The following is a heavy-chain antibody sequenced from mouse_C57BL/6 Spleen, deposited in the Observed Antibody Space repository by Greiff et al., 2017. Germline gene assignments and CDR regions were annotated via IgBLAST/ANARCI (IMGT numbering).Heavy chain of an antibody. Sequence: EVQLQQSGPELVKPGASVKISCKASGYSFTGYYMNWVKQSPEKSLEWIGEINPSTGGTTYNQKFKAKATLTVDKSSSTAYMQLKSLTSEDSAVYYCAKGSSGYVTDYAMDYWGQGTSVTVSS. CDR1: GYSFTGYY. CDR2: INPSTGGT. J-gene: IGHJ4*01. CDR3: AKGSSGYVTDYAMDY. D-gene: IGHD3-2*02. V-gene: IGHV1-42*01.